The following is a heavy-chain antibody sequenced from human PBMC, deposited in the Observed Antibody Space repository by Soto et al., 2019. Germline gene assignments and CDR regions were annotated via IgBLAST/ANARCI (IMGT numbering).Heavy chain of an antibody. D-gene: IGHD3-10*01. V-gene: IGHV3-23*01. CDR3: AKPDYGSGSYYNPSFDY. CDR1: GFTFSSYA. CDR2: ISGSGGST. Sequence: EVQLLESGGGLVQPGGSLRLSCAASGFTFSSYAMSWVRQAPGKGLEWVSAISGSGGSTYYADSVKGRFTISRDNSKNTLYLQMNSLRAEDTAVYYCAKPDYGSGSYYNPSFDYWGQGTLVTVSS. J-gene: IGHJ4*02.